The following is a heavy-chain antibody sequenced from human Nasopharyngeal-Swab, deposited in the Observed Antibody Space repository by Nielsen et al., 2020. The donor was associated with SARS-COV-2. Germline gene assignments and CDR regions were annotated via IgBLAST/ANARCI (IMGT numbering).Heavy chain of an antibody. Sequence: SETLSLTCTVSGGSVSSGSYYWSWIRQPPGKGLEWIGYIYYSGSTNYNPSLKSRVTISVDTSKNQFSLKLSSVTAADTAVYYCARLVGATDYYYYGMDVWGQGTTVTVS. CDR2: IYYSGST. CDR1: GGSVSSGSYY. CDR3: ARLVGATDYYYYGMDV. J-gene: IGHJ6*02. V-gene: IGHV4-61*01. D-gene: IGHD1-26*01.